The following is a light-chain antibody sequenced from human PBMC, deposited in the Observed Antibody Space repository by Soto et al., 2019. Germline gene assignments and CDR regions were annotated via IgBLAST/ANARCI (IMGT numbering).Light chain of an antibody. J-gene: IGKJ4*01. V-gene: IGKV4-1*01. CDR3: HQYYSVPLT. CDR1: QRLLYNSNNKNY. CDR2: WAS. Sequence: DIVMTQSPDSLAVSLGERATINCKSSQRLLYNSNNKNYLAWYQQEPGQPPKLPIYWASTRESGVPDRFSGSGSETDCTLTISNLQAEDVAVYYCHQYYSVPLTFGGGTKVEIK.